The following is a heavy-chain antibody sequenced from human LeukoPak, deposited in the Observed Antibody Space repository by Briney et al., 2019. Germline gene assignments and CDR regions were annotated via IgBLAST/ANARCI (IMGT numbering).Heavy chain of an antibody. CDR1: GYTFTGYY. J-gene: IGHJ4*02. V-gene: IGHV1-2*02. D-gene: IGHD2-15*01. Sequence: ASVTVSCKASGYTFTGYYMHWVRQAPGQGLEWMGWINPNSGGTKYAQKFQGRVTMTRDTSISTAYMELSSLKSDDTAVYYCARFLGYCSGGSCYFDYLVPGTMVTVSS. CDR3: ARFLGYCSGGSCYFDY. CDR2: INPNSGGT.